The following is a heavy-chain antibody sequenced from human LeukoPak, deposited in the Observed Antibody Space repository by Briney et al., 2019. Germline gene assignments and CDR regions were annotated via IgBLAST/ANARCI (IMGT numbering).Heavy chain of an antibody. J-gene: IGHJ5*02. Sequence: SVKVSCKVSGNSLSNLAMHWVRQAPGKGLEWMGGIIPIFGTANYAQKFQGRVTITADESTSTAYMELSSLRSEDTAVYYCAREGYYGSGSYSLRPFLWFDPWGQGTLVTVSS. D-gene: IGHD3-10*01. V-gene: IGHV1-69*13. CDR3: AREGYYGSGSYSLRPFLWFDP. CDR2: IIPIFGTA. CDR1: GNSLSNLA.